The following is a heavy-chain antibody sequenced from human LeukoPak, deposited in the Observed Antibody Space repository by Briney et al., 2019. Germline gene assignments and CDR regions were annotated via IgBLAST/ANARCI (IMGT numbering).Heavy chain of an antibody. V-gene: IGHV4-59*01. Sequence: SETLSLTCIVSGGSISSYHWSWIRQPPGKGLEWIGYTHYSGSTNYNPSLRSRVTISVDTSKNQFSLKLSSVTAADTAVYYCVRWSTIYVSIDYWGQGTLVTVSS. J-gene: IGHJ4*02. CDR3: VRWSTIYVSIDY. CDR2: THYSGST. D-gene: IGHD5/OR15-5a*01. CDR1: GGSISSYH.